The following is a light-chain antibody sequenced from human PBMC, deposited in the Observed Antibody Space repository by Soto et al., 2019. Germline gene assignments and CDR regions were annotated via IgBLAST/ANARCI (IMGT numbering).Light chain of an antibody. CDR3: VSFAGGTYV. J-gene: IGLJ1*01. Sequence: QSVLSQPPSASGSPGQTVTISCTGTSSDVGAYIFGSWYQQHPGKAPKLMVYDVNRWPPAVPDRFFGSKSGNTASLTVSGLQAEDEADYYCVSFAGGTYVFGTGTKVTVL. CDR1: SSDVGAYIF. CDR2: DVN. V-gene: IGLV2-8*01.